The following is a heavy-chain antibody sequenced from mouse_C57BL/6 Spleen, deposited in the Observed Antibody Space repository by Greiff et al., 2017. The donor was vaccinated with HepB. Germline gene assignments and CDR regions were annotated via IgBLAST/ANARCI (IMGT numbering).Heavy chain of an antibody. V-gene: IGHV1-18*01. CDR1: GYTFTDYN. CDR2: INPNNGGT. D-gene: IGHD1-1*01. CDR3: ARGAHYYGSSPFAY. Sequence: EVQLQQSGPELVKPGASVKIPCKASGYTFTDYNMDWVKQSHGKSLEWIGDINPNNGGTIYNHKFKGKATLTVDKSSSTAYMELRSLTSEDTAVYYCARGAHYYGSSPFAYWGQGTLVTVSA. J-gene: IGHJ3*01.